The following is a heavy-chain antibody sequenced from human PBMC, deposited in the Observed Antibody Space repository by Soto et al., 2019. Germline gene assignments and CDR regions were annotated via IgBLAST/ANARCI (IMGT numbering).Heavy chain of an antibody. CDR3: ARGTRGVYSSNWSGDYFDY. Sequence: GGSLRLSCAASGFTFSDYYMSWIRQAPGKGLEWVSYISSSGSTIYYADSVKGRFTISRDNAKNSLYLQMNSLRAEDTAVYYCARGTRGVYSSNWSGDYFDYWGQGTLVTVSS. J-gene: IGHJ4*02. V-gene: IGHV3-11*01. D-gene: IGHD6-13*01. CDR1: GFTFSDYY. CDR2: ISSSGSTI.